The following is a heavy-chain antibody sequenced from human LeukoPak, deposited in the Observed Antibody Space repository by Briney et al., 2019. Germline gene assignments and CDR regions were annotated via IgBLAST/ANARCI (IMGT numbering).Heavy chain of an antibody. CDR1: GGSFSGYY. J-gene: IGHJ6*02. Sequence: PSETLSLTCAVYGGSFSGYYWNWIRQPPGKGLEYIGEINHSGSTNYNPSLKSRVTISVDTSKKNFFLKVSSVTAADTAVYYCARGYSYGMDVGGQGTTVTVSS. CDR3: ARGYSYGMDV. V-gene: IGHV4-34*01. CDR2: INHSGST.